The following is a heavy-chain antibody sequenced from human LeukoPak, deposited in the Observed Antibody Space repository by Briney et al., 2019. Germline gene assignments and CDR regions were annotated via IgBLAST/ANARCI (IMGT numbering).Heavy chain of an antibody. Sequence: GASLKISCKGSGYRFTSYWIGWVRQMPGKGLEGMGIIYPGDSDTRYSPSFQGQVTISADKSINTSSLQWSSLKASDTAMYYCARRIAVAGTNWFDPWGQGTLVTVSS. CDR2: IYPGDSDT. D-gene: IGHD6-19*01. V-gene: IGHV5-51*01. CDR3: ARRIAVAGTNWFDP. CDR1: GYRFTSYW. J-gene: IGHJ5*02.